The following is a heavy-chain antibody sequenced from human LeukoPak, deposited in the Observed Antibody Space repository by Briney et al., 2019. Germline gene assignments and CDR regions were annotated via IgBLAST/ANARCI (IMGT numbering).Heavy chain of an antibody. D-gene: IGHD3-10*01. CDR2: IKQDGSEK. CDR3: ARDSADNYYYYMDV. J-gene: IGHJ6*03. Sequence: GGSLRLSCAASGFTFSSYSMNWVRQAPGKGLEWVANIKQDGSEKYYVDSVKGRFTISRDNAKNSLYLQMNSLRAEDTAVYYCARDSADNYYYYMDVWGKGTTVTVSS. CDR1: GFTFSSYS. V-gene: IGHV3-7*01.